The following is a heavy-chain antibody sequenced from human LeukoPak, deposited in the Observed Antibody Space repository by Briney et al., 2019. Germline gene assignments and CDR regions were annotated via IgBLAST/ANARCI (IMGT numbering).Heavy chain of an antibody. CDR3: ARHAAVARIDAFDL. CDR2: IYPGDSDT. V-gene: IGHV5-51*01. J-gene: IGHJ3*01. Sequence: GESLKISCKGSGYRFTSYWIGWVRQMPGKGLEWMGIIYPGDSDTRYSPSFQGQVTISADKSISTAYLQWSSLQASDTAMYYCARHAAVARIDAFDLWGQGTMLTVSS. D-gene: IGHD6-19*01. CDR1: GYRFTSYW.